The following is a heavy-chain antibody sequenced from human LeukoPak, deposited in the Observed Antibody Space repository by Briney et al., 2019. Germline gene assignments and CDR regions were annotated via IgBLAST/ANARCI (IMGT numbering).Heavy chain of an antibody. CDR3: ARGDPGTDRFDP. CDR2: IYYSGST. V-gene: IGHV4-39*07. Sequence: SETLSLTCTVSGGSISSSSYYWGWIRQPPGKGLEWIGSIYYSGSTYYNPSLKSRVTISVDTSKNQFSLKLSSVTAADTAVYYCARGDPGTDRFDPWGQGTLVTVSS. CDR1: GGSISSSSYY. J-gene: IGHJ5*02. D-gene: IGHD1-1*01.